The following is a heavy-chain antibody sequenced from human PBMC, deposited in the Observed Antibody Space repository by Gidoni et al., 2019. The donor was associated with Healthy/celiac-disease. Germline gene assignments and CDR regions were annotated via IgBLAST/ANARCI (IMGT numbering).Heavy chain of an antibody. CDR3: ARRIAVAGKDGLDY. Sequence: QLQLQESGPGLVKPSETLSLTCSVSGGSISSSSYYWGWIRQPPGKGLEWIGSIYYSGSTYYNPSLKSRVTISVDTSKNQFSLKLSSVTAADTAVYYCARRIAVAGKDGLDYWGQGTLVTVSS. CDR2: IYYSGST. V-gene: IGHV4-39*01. CDR1: GGSISSSSYY. D-gene: IGHD6-19*01. J-gene: IGHJ4*02.